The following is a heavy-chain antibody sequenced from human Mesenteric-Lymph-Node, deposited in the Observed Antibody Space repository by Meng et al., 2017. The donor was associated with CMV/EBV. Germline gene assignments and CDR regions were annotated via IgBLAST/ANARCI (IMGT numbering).Heavy chain of an antibody. CDR1: GFTFSSYE. CDR3: AREVNIVVVPAAGYGMDV. V-gene: IGHV3-66*02. CDR2: IYSGGST. J-gene: IGHJ6*02. Sequence: GGSLRLSCAASGFTFSSYEMNWVRQAPGKGLEWVSVIYSGGSTYYADSVKGRFTISRDNSKNTLYLQMNSLRAEDTAVYYCAREVNIVVVPAAGYGMDVWGQGTTVTVSS. D-gene: IGHD2-2*01.